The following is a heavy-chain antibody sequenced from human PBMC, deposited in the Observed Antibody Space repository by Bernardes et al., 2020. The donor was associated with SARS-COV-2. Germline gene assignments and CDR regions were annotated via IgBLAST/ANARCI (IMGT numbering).Heavy chain of an antibody. V-gene: IGHV4-39*01. Sequence: SETLSLTCTVSGASSSGSSFYWGWIRQPPGKGLEWIGNIYSSGNTYYNPSLKSRVTISVDTSKNQFYLKLSSVTAADTAVYYCARPNMIFGVVVWFDPWGQGTLVTVSS. CDR3: ARPNMIFGVVVWFDP. CDR1: GASSSGSSFY. CDR2: IYSSGNT. J-gene: IGHJ5*02. D-gene: IGHD3-3*01.